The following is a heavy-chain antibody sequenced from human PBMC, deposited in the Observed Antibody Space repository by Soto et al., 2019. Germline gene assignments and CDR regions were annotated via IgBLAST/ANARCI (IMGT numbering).Heavy chain of an antibody. D-gene: IGHD4-17*01. Sequence: EVQLVESGGGLVKPGGSLRLSCAASGFTFSNAWMSWVRQAPGKGLEWVGRIKSKTDGGTTDYAAPVKGRFTISRDDSKNTLYLQMNSLKTEDTAVYYCTTRDYYYGDYIDYWGQGTLVIVSS. CDR3: TTRDYYYGDYIDY. J-gene: IGHJ4*02. V-gene: IGHV3-15*01. CDR2: IKSKTDGGTT. CDR1: GFTFSNAW.